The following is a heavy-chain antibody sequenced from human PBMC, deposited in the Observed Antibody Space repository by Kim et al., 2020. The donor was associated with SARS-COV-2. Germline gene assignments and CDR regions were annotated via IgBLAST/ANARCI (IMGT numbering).Heavy chain of an antibody. Sequence: ASVKVSCKASGYTFTGYYMHWVRQAPGQGLEWMGRINPNSGGTNYAQKFQGRVTMTRDTSITTAYMELSRLRSDDTAVYYCARAAVHYYGSGSYDFYYYYGVDVWGQGTTVNVSS. V-gene: IGHV1-2*06. CDR2: INPNSGGT. CDR3: ARAAVHYYGSGSYDFYYYYGVDV. CDR1: GYTFTGYY. D-gene: IGHD3-10*01. J-gene: IGHJ6*02.